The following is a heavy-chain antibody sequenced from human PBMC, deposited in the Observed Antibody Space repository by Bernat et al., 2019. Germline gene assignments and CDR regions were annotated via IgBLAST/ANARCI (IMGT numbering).Heavy chain of an antibody. CDR2: TNPSGGSS. Sequence: QVQLVQSGAEVKKPGASVTISCKASGYTFTNYFMHWVRQAPGQGLELMAITNPSGGSSGYAQKFQGRVSMTRDTSTSTVYMGMSSLRSEDMAVYFCARGRDGYRGTNFDYWGQGTLVTVSS. CDR3: ARGRDGYRGTNFDY. V-gene: IGHV1-46*03. J-gene: IGHJ4*02. CDR1: GYTFTNYF. D-gene: IGHD5-24*01.